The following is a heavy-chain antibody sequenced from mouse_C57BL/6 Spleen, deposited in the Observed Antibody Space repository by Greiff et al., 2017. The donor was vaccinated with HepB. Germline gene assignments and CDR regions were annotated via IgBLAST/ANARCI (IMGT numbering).Heavy chain of an antibody. J-gene: IGHJ3*01. CDR1: GFNIKDYY. CDR2: IDPEDGET. D-gene: IGHD2-4*01. CDR3: AVSIYYDYDPFAY. Sequence: VQLKQSGAELVKPGASVKLSCTASGFNIKDYYMHWVKQRTEQGLEWIGRIDPEDGETKYAPKFQGKATITADTSSNTAYLQLSSLTSEDTAVYYCAVSIYYDYDPFAYWGQGTLVTVSA. V-gene: IGHV14-2*01.